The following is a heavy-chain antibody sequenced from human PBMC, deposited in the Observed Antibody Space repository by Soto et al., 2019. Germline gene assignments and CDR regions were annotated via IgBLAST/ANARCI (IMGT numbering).Heavy chain of an antibody. Sequence: PSETLSLTCTVSGGFVNSDTHSWSWIRQTPGKRLEWIGFIYSGGSTKNPSLRSRVTMSVDTSKNQFSLKLRSVIVADTAVYYCARTFDYYGMDVWGQGTTVTVSS. CDR3: ARTFDYYGMDV. J-gene: IGHJ6*02. CDR1: GGFVNSDTHS. V-gene: IGHV4-61*01. CDR2: IYSGGST.